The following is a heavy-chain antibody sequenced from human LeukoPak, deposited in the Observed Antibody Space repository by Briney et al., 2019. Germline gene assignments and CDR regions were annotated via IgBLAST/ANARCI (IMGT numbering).Heavy chain of an antibody. Sequence: SETLSLTCTVSGGSISSSSYSWGWIRQPPGKGLEWIGTIYYGGGTYYNPSLSSRVTISVDTSKNHFSLKMSSVTAADTAVYYCARGGVLKSVDYWGQGTLVAVSS. D-gene: IGHD3-16*01. CDR2: IYYGGGT. V-gene: IGHV4-39*02. CDR3: ARGGVLKSVDY. CDR1: GGSISSSSYS. J-gene: IGHJ4*02.